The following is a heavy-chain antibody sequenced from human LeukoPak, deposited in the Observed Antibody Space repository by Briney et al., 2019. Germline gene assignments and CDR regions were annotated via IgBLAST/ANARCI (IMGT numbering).Heavy chain of an antibody. V-gene: IGHV1-8*01. CDR2: MSPNSGNT. CDR1: GYTFTSYD. CDR3: AISGYSSNDAFDI. Sequence: ASVKVSCKASGYTFTSYDINWVRQATGQGLEWMGWMSPNSGNTGYAQKFQGRVTMTRNTSISTAYMELSSLRSEDTAVYYCAISGYSSNDAFDIWGQGTMVTVSS. D-gene: IGHD6-13*01. J-gene: IGHJ3*02.